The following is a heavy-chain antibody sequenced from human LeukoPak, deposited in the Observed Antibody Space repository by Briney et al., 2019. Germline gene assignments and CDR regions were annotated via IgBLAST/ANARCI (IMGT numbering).Heavy chain of an antibody. CDR2: INPNSGGT. V-gene: IGHV1-2*02. CDR3: ARRSEKWQPDY. J-gene: IGHJ4*02. CDR1: GYTFTGYY. D-gene: IGHD1-26*01. Sequence: ASVKVSCKASGYTFTGYYMHWVRQAPGQGLEWMGWINPNSGGTNYAQKFQGRVTMTRDTSISTAYLQWSSLKASDTAMYYCARRSEKWQPDYWGQGTLVTVSS.